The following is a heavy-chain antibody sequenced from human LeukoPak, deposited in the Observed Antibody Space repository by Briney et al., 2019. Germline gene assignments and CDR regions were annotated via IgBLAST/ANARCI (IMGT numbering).Heavy chain of an antibody. V-gene: IGHV4-34*01. Sequence: SETLSLTCAVSGGSISSYYWSWIRQPPGKGLEWIGETNHSGSTNYNPSLKSRVTISVDTSKNQFSLKLSSVTAADTAMYYCARESTTVAGTFDYWGQGTLVTVSS. CDR2: TNHSGST. D-gene: IGHD6-19*01. CDR3: ARESTTVAGTFDY. J-gene: IGHJ4*02. CDR1: GGSISSYY.